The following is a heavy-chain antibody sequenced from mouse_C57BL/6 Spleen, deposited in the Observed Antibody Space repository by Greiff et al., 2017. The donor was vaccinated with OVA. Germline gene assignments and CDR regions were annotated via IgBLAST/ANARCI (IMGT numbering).Heavy chain of an antibody. CDR1: GFTFSSYA. Sequence: DVMLVESGEGLVKPGGSLKLSCAASGFTFSSYAMSWVRQTPEKRLEWVAYISSGGDYIYYADTVKGRFTISRDNARNTLYLQMSSLKSEDTAMYYCTRDHYGSYYAMDYWGQGTSVTVSS. J-gene: IGHJ4*01. CDR3: TRDHYGSYYAMDY. D-gene: IGHD1-1*01. CDR2: ISSGGDYI. V-gene: IGHV5-9-1*02.